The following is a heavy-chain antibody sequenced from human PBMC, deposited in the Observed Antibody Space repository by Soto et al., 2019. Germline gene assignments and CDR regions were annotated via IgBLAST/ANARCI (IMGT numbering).Heavy chain of an antibody. CDR2: ISSSGSTI. Sequence: PGGSLRLSCAASGFTFSSYSMHWVRQAPGKGLEWVSYISSSGSTIYYADSVKGRFTISRDDAKNSLYLQMNSLRDEDTAVYYCARPCAPGGGNPCQPWGQEPLATFP. D-gene: IGHD3-10*01. V-gene: IGHV3-48*02. CDR1: GFTFSSYS. CDR3: ARPCAPGGGNPCQP. J-gene: IGHJ4*02.